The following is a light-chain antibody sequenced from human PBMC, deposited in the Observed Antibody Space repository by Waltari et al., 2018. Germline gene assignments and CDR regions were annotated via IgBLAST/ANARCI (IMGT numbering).Light chain of an antibody. CDR1: KSVSNY. Sequence: EIVLTQFPATLSLSPGERATLSCRASKSVSNYLAWYQQKPGQAPRLLIYDASNRATGIPARFSGSGSGTDFTLTISSLEPEDFAVYYCQHRSSWPLTFGPGTKVDIK. CDR2: DAS. J-gene: IGKJ3*01. CDR3: QHRSSWPLT. V-gene: IGKV3-11*01.